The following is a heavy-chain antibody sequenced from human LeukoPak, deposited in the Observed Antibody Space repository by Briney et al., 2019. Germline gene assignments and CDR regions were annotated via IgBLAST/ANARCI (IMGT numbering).Heavy chain of an antibody. Sequence: GESLKISCKGSGYIFTSHWIAWVRQMLGKGLEWMGIIYPGDSDTRYSPSFRGQVTISADKSISTAYLQWSSLKASDTAMYYCARRDYGGKHFDYWGQGTLVTVSS. V-gene: IGHV5-51*01. CDR3: ARRDYGGKHFDY. D-gene: IGHD4-23*01. CDR2: IYPGDSDT. CDR1: GYIFTSHW. J-gene: IGHJ4*02.